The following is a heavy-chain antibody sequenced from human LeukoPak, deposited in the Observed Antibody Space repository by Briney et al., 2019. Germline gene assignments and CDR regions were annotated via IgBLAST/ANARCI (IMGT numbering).Heavy chain of an antibody. CDR2: IKEDGSEK. CDR1: GFTFSDYW. D-gene: IGHD2-21*01. J-gene: IGHJ6*01. CDR3: VCHVVLSVGYHYGLGV. Sequence: SGGSLRLSCVAPGFTFSDYWMSWVRQAPGKGLEWVSDIKEDGSEKYYVDSVKGRFTISRDNAKNSLYLQMNSLRVEDTALYYCVCHVVLSVGYHYGLGVWGQGTTVTVSS. V-gene: IGHV3-7*02.